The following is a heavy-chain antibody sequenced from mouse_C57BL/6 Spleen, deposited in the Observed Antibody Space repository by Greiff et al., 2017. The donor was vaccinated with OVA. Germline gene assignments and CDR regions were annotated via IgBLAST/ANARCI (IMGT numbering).Heavy chain of an antibody. D-gene: IGHD2-3*01. J-gene: IGHJ3*01. Sequence: EVKLMESGGGLVQPGGSLSLSCAASGFTFTDYYMSWVRQPPGKALEWLGFIRNKANGYTTEYSASVKGRFTISRDNSQSILYRQMNALRAEDSATYYCARYIDGYYLWFAYWGQGTLVTVSA. CDR2: IRNKANGYTT. CDR1: GFTFTDYY. CDR3: ARYIDGYYLWFAY. V-gene: IGHV7-3*01.